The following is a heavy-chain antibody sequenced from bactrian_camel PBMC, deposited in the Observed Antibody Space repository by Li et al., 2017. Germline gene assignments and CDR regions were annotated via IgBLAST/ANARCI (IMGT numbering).Heavy chain of an antibody. V-gene: IGHV3S53*01. CDR1: AYLYSTNC. D-gene: IGHD2*01. CDR2: LFSGTST. J-gene: IGHJ4*01. CDR3: ATDGASYCGTLRTKDFRH. Sequence: HVQLVESGGGLVLAGGSLRLSCAAPAYLYSTNCMGWFRQAPGKEREGVAALFSGTSTVYADSVKGRFTISRDNAQNTVYLQMNDLKPDDTATYFCATDGASYCGTLRTKDFRHWGQGTQVTVS.